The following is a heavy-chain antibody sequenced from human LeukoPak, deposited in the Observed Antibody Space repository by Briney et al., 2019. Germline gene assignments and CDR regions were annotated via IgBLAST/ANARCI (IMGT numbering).Heavy chain of an antibody. D-gene: IGHD3-3*01. CDR2: INHSGST. CDR3: ARATRTIFGVVIMFDP. J-gene: IGHJ5*02. Sequence: SETLSLTCAVYGGSSSGYYWSWIRQPPGKGLEWIGEINHSGSTNYNPSLKSRVTISVDTSKNQFSLKLSSVTAADTAVYYCARATRTIFGVVIMFDPWGQGTLVTVSS. V-gene: IGHV4-34*01. CDR1: GGSSSGYY.